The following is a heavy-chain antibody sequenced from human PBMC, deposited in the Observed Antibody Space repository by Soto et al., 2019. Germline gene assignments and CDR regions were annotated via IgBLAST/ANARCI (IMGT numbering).Heavy chain of an antibody. CDR1: GGTFSSYA. Sequence: QVQLVQSGAEVKKPGSSVKVSCKASGGTFSSYAISWVRQAPGQGLEWMAGIIPLFGTADYAQKFQGRVTITADESTSTAYMELSSLRSEDTAGYYCASNYGDYRYYYGMDVWGQGTTVTVSS. CDR3: ASNYGDYRYYYGMDV. V-gene: IGHV1-69*12. D-gene: IGHD4-17*01. J-gene: IGHJ6*02. CDR2: IIPLFGTA.